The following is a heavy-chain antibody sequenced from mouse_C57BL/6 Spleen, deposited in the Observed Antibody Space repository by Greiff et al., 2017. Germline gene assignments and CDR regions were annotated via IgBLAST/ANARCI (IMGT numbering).Heavy chain of an antibody. J-gene: IGHJ2*01. V-gene: IGHV1-15*01. CDR3: TRRDVNYPS. Sequence: QVQLKESGAELVRPGASVTLSCKASGYTFTDYEMHWVKQTPVHGLEWIGAIDPETGGTAYNQKFKGKAILTADKSSSTAYMELRSLTSEDSAVYYCTRRDVNYPSWGQGTTLTVSS. CDR2: IDPETGGT. D-gene: IGHD2-1*01. CDR1: GYTFTDYE.